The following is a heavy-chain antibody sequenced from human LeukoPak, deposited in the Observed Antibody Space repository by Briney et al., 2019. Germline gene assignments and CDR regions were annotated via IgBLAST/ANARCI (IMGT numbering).Heavy chain of an antibody. D-gene: IGHD1-26*01. V-gene: IGHV4-34*01. CDR1: GGSFSGYY. CDR3: ARHDEWELLVFDY. Sequence: SETLSLTCAVYGGSFSGYYWSWIRQPPGKGLEWIGEINHSGSTNYNPSLKSRVTISVDTSKKQFSLKLSSVTAADTAVYYCARHDEWELLVFDYWGQGTLVTVSS. J-gene: IGHJ4*02. CDR2: INHSGST.